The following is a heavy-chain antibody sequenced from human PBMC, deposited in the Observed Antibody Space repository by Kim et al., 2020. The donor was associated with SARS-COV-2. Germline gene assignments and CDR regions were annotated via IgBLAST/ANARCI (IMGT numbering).Heavy chain of an antibody. Sequence: SPSFQGQVTISADKSISTAYLQWSSLKASDTAMYYCARRPPNDYSTAFDIWGQGTMVTVSS. J-gene: IGHJ3*02. V-gene: IGHV5-51*01. D-gene: IGHD4-4*01. CDR3: ARRPPNDYSTAFDI.